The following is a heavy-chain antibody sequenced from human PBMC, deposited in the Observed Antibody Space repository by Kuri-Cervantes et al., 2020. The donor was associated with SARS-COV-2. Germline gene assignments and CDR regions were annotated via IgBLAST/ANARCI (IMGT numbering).Heavy chain of an antibody. D-gene: IGHD2-2*01. CDR3: AKDSEDCSSTSCYIDY. V-gene: IGHV3-43*01. CDR1: GFTFSSYS. CDR2: ISWDGGST. J-gene: IGHJ4*02. Sequence: GGSLRLSCAASGFTFSSYSMNWVRQAPGKGLEWVSLISWDGGSTYYADSVKGRFTISRDNSKNSLYLQMNSLRTEDTALYYCAKDSEDCSSTSCYIDYWGQGTLVTVSS.